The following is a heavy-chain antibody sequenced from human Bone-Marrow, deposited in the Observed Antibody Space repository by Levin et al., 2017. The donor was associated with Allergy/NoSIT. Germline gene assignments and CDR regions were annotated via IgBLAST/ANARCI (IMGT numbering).Heavy chain of an antibody. CDR2: ISVHTGNT. D-gene: IGHD1-7*01. CDR3: AREKGIGNFGLLDP. CDR1: GYTFTSYG. V-gene: IGHV1-18*01. J-gene: IGHJ5*02. Sequence: LGESLKISCKASGYTFTSYGISWVRQAPGQGLEWMGWISVHTGNTKYAQKFQGRVTMTTDTPTKEAYMELRSLRSDDTAVYFCAREKGIGNFGLLDPWGQGTLVIVSS.